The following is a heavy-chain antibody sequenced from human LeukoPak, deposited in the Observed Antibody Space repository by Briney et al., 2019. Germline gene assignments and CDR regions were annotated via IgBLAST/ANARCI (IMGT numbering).Heavy chain of an antibody. Sequence: GGSLRLSCAASGFTFSSFEMNWVRQAPGKGLEWVSYISSSGTTKYYADSVKGRFTISRDNAKNSLYLQMNSLRAEDTAVYYCARDPSYCGGGSCYFLGEYWGPGTLVSVSS. CDR2: ISSSGTTK. CDR3: ARDPSYCGGGSCYFLGEY. V-gene: IGHV3-48*03. CDR1: GFTFSSFE. D-gene: IGHD2-15*01. J-gene: IGHJ4*02.